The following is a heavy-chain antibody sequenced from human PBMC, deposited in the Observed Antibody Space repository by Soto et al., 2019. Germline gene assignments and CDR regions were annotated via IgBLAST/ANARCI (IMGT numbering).Heavy chain of an antibody. CDR3: ARERYIAKPSFYYYYYGMDV. J-gene: IGHJ6*02. D-gene: IGHD3-16*02. CDR2: IYHSGST. CDR1: GYSISSGYY. Sequence: KPSETLSLTCAVSGYSISSGYYWGWIRQPPGKGLEWIGSIYHSGSTYYNPSLKSRVTISVDTPKNQFSLKLSSVTAADTAVYYCARERYIAKPSFYYYYYGMDVWGQGTTVTVSS. V-gene: IGHV4-38-2*02.